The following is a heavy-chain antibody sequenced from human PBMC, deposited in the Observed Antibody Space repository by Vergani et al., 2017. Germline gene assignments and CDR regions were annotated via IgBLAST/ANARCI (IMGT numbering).Heavy chain of an antibody. Sequence: QVQLQESGPGLVRPSETLSLTCTVSGGSISGYYWNWIRQTPGEGLEWIGYVEDSGYFNYNPALKTRVSMSSDTSNNQFSLMLSAVTVADTAVYYCARSIVSRNPPDYFDTLVQGTLVTVSS. CDR3: ARSIVSRNPPDYFDT. J-gene: IGHJ4*02. V-gene: IGHV4-59*01. CDR2: VEDSGYF. CDR1: GGSISGYY. D-gene: IGHD1-14*01.